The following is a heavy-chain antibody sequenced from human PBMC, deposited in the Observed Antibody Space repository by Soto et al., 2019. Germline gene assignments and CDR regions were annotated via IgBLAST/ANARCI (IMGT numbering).Heavy chain of an antibody. CDR2: IDPNSGDT. CDR1: GYNFRGYY. Sequence: QAQLMQSGAEVRKPGTSVKVSCETSGYNFRGYYVHWVRQAPGHGLQWLGRIDPNSGDTDYAQTLQGRSAVTRDTSLASVYMDLISLTSHDTAVYFCARATPGLMSTYFDFWCQGTPVVVSS. CDR3: ARATPGLMSTYFDF. D-gene: IGHD2-15*01. J-gene: IGHJ4*02. V-gene: IGHV1-2*06.